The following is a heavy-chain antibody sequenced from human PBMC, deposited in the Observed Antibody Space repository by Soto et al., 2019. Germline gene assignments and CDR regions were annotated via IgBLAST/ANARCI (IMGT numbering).Heavy chain of an antibody. CDR2: IYQSGTP. V-gene: IGHV4-31*03. J-gene: IGHJ4*02. CDR1: GVSISSGVYY. D-gene: IGHD2-21*02. CDR3: ARDLRLDS. Sequence: SETMSVTCPVAGVSISSGVYYWNWIRQYPGKGLEWIAYIYQSGTPYYNPSLKSRATISIDRSKNQFSLMLDSVIAADTAVYYCARDLRLDSWGPGTLVTVSS.